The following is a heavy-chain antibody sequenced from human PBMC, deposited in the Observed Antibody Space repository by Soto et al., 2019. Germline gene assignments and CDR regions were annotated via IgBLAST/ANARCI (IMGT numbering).Heavy chain of an antibody. J-gene: IGHJ6*02. Sequence: QVQLVQSGAEVKKPGSSVKVSCKASGGTFSSYAISWVRQAPGQGLEWMGGIIPIFGTANYAQKFQGRVTITADKSTSTADMELSSLRSEDTAVYYCTRPSPHYDILTGYYREDGYYGMDVWGQGTTVTVSS. CDR1: GGTFSSYA. CDR2: IIPIFGTA. D-gene: IGHD3-9*01. V-gene: IGHV1-69*06. CDR3: TRPSPHYDILTGYYREDGYYGMDV.